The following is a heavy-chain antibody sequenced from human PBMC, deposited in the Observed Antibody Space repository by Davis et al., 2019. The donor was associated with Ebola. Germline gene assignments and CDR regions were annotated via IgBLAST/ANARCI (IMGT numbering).Heavy chain of an antibody. V-gene: IGHV1-3*01. J-gene: IGHJ5*02. CDR2: INAGNGDT. CDR3: ARGKKVAGTRGLSWFDP. CDR1: GYIFTSYA. Sequence: ASVKVSCKASGYIFTSYAIHWVRQAPGQRLEWMGWINAGNGDTKYSQKFRGRVTITRDTSASTSYMELSSLRSEDTAVFYCARGKKVAGTRGLSWFDPWGPGTLVTVSS. D-gene: IGHD6-19*01.